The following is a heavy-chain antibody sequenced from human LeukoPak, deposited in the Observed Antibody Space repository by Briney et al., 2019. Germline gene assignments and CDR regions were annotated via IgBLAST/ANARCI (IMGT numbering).Heavy chain of an antibody. Sequence: GGSLRFSCAASGFTFRSYWMSWVRQAPGKGLEWVANIERDGSEKYYVDSVKGRFIISRDNAKNSLYLEMNSLRAEDTAVYYCARDWRYCSSSSCLAMDVWGQGTTVTVSS. J-gene: IGHJ6*02. CDR2: IERDGSEK. D-gene: IGHD2-2*01. CDR3: ARDWRYCSSSSCLAMDV. CDR1: GFTFRSYW. V-gene: IGHV3-7*01.